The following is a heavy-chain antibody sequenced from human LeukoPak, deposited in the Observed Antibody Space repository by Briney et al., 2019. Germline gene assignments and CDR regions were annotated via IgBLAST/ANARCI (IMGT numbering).Heavy chain of an antibody. CDR3: AKGPRTIVGASTAFDI. D-gene: IGHD1-26*01. CDR1: GFTFSSFA. J-gene: IGHJ3*02. V-gene: IGHV3-23*01. Sequence: GGSLRLSCAASGFTFSSFAMSWVRQAPGKGLEWVASISGSGANIYNADSVRGWFTISRDNSKNTLFLQMNSLRAGDTAVYYCAKGPRTIVGASTAFDIWGQGAMVTVSS. CDR2: ISGSGANI.